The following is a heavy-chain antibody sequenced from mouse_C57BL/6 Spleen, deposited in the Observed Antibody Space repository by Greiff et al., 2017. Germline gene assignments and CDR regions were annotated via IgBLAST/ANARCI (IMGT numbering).Heavy chain of an antibody. D-gene: IGHD2-3*01. J-gene: IGHJ2*01. CDR1: GYTFTSYW. V-gene: IGHV1-72*01. CDR3: ARKYDGYWVYFDY. CDR2: IDPNSGGT. Sequence: VQLQESGAELVKPGASVKLSCKASGYTFTSYWMHWVKQRPGRGLEWIGRIDPNSGGTKYNEKFKSKATLTVDKPSSTAYMQLSSLTSEDSAVYYCARKYDGYWVYFDYWGQGTTLTVSS.